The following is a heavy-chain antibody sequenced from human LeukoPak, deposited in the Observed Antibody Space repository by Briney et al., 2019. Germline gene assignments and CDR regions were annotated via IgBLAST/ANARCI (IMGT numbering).Heavy chain of an antibody. Sequence: GGSLRLSCAVSGFTLRDYGMHWIRQAPGKGLEWVAFIRNDGSNEYYPDSVKGRFTISRDNSRNTLYLQMNSLRDEDTAVYYCAKGGSASHNWFDPWGQGTLVTVSS. CDR1: GFTLRDYG. CDR3: AKGGSASHNWFDP. J-gene: IGHJ5*02. D-gene: IGHD2-15*01. CDR2: IRNDGSNE. V-gene: IGHV3-30*02.